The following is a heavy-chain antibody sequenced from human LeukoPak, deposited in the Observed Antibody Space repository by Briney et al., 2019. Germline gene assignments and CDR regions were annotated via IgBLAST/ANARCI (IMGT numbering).Heavy chain of an antibody. D-gene: IGHD3-22*01. CDR3: AIPEYYYDSSGSALYYYFDY. Sequence: ASVNVSCKASGYTFTSYAMNWVRQAPGQGLEWMGWINTNTGNPTYAQGFTGRFVFSLDTSVSTAYLQISSLKAEDTAVYYCAIPEYYYDSSGSALYYYFDYWGQGTLVTVSS. J-gene: IGHJ4*02. CDR2: INTNTGNP. CDR1: GYTFTSYA. V-gene: IGHV7-4-1*02.